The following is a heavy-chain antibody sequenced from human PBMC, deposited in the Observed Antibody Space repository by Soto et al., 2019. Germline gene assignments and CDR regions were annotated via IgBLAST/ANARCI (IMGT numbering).Heavy chain of an antibody. CDR1: GYTFNSFW. Sequence: PGESLKISCQGSGYTFNSFWIGWVRQMPGEGLEWMGLMFPWTSYARYSPSFQGHVSISVDRSTGTGYLQWNSLKASDTAMYYCVTTRDGTTFFPHWGQGTPVTVS. D-gene: IGHD1-7*01. V-gene: IGHV5-51*01. J-gene: IGHJ4*02. CDR2: MFPWTSYA. CDR3: VTTRDGTTFFPH.